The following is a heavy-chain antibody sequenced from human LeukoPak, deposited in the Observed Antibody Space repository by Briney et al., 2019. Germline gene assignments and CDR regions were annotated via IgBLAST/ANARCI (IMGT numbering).Heavy chain of an antibody. CDR1: GYSISSGYY. Sequence: PSETLSLTCDVSGYSISSGYYWGWIRQPPGKGLEWIGSIYHSGSTYYNPSLKSRVTISVDTSKNQFSLKLSSVTAADTAVYYCARLSSGSYYVIDYWDQGTLVTVSS. V-gene: IGHV4-38-2*01. CDR3: ARLSSGSYYVIDY. J-gene: IGHJ4*02. D-gene: IGHD1-26*01. CDR2: IYHSGST.